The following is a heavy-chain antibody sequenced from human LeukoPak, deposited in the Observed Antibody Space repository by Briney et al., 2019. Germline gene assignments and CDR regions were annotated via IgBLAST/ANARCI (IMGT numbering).Heavy chain of an antibody. J-gene: IGHJ3*02. D-gene: IGHD3-3*01. CDR1: GFTFSSYW. Sequence: GGSLRLSCAASGFTFSSYWMSWVRQAPGKGLEWVANIKQDGSEKFYVDSVKGRFTISRDNAKSSLYLQMNSLRAEDTAVYYCARVGWLLYAFDIWGQGTMVTVSS. CDR3: ARVGWLLYAFDI. V-gene: IGHV3-7*05. CDR2: IKQDGSEK.